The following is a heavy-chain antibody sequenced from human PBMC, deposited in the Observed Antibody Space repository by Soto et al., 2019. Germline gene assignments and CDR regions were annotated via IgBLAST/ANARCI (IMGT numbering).Heavy chain of an antibody. Sequence: EVQLVESGGGLVQPGGSLRLSCAASGFTFSSYAMHWVRQAPGKGLEYVSAISSNGGSTYYANSVKGRFTISRDNSKNTLYLQMGSLRAEDIAVYYCARDHKVRGVIATSYYYYYMDVWGKGTTVTVSS. D-gene: IGHD3-10*01. CDR3: ARDHKVRGVIATSYYYYYMDV. V-gene: IGHV3-64*01. CDR1: GFTFSSYA. J-gene: IGHJ6*03. CDR2: ISSNGGST.